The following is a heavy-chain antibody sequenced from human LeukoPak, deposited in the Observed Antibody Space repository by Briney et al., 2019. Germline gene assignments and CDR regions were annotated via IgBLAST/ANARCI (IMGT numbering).Heavy chain of an antibody. D-gene: IGHD4-17*01. V-gene: IGHV3-43*02. CDR1: GFTFSSFA. Sequence: GGSLRLSCAASGFTFSSFAMTWVRHAPGKGLEWVSLISGDGGSTYYADSVKGRFTISRDNSKNSLYLQMNSLRTEDTALYYCVLRTLGYWGQGTLVTVSS. CDR2: ISGDGGST. CDR3: VLRTLGY. J-gene: IGHJ4*02.